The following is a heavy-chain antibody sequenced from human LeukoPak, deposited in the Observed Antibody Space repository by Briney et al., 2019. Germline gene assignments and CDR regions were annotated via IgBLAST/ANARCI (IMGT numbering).Heavy chain of an antibody. Sequence: ASVKVSCKASGYTFTGYYMHWVRQAPGQGLEWMGWINPNSGGTNYAQKFQGRVTMTRDTSISTAYMELSRLRSDDTAVYYCARGEYSYGPWYFDLWGRGTLVTVSS. CDR2: INPNSGGT. V-gene: IGHV1-2*02. J-gene: IGHJ2*01. CDR1: GYTFTGYY. D-gene: IGHD5-18*01. CDR3: ARGEYSYGPWYFDL.